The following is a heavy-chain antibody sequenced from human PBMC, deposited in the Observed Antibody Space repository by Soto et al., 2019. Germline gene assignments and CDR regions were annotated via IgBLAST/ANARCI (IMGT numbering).Heavy chain of an antibody. V-gene: IGHV4-59*08. J-gene: IGHJ3*02. CDR3: ARQAIVATGDAFDI. CDR1: GGSISSYY. Sequence: QVQLQESGPGLVKPSETLSLTCTVSGGSISSYYWSWIRQPPGKGLEWIGYIYYSGSINYNPSLKSRVTISVDTSKNQFSLKLSSVTAADTAVYYCARQAIVATGDAFDIWGQGTMVTVSS. D-gene: IGHD5-12*01. CDR2: IYYSGSI.